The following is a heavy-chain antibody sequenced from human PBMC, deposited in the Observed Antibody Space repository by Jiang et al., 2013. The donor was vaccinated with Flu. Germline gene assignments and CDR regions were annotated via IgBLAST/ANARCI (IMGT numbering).Heavy chain of an antibody. J-gene: IGHJ4*02. CDR2: GNP. Sequence: GNPTYAQGFTGRFVFSLDTSVSTAYLQISSLKAEDTAVYYCARDFRRGYLDYWGQGTLVTVSS. V-gene: IGHV7-4-1*02. CDR3: ARDFRRGYLDY.